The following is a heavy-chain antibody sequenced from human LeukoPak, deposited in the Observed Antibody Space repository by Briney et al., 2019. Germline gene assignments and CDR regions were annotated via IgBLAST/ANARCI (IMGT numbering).Heavy chain of an antibody. CDR1: GFTFSSYA. V-gene: IGHV3-23*01. CDR2: ISGSGGST. CDR3: AGGVVSRWEYFQH. Sequence: GGSLRLSCAASGFTFSSYAMSWGRQAPGKGLEWVSAISGSGGSTYYADSVKGRFTISRDNSKNTLYLQMNSLRAEDTAVYYCAGGVVSRWEYFQHWGQGTLVTVSS. D-gene: IGHD3-16*01. J-gene: IGHJ1*01.